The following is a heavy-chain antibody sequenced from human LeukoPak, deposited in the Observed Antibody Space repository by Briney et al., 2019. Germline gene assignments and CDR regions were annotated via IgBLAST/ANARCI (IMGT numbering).Heavy chain of an antibody. Sequence: GGSLRLSCAPSGFTLTSNYISWVRQGPGEGLEWGLAIYSGGSTYYADTVKGRFTISRDNSKNTLYLQMNSLRAEDTAVYYCAREAHYYDSSGYYYEAFDYWGQGTLVTVSS. D-gene: IGHD3-22*01. V-gene: IGHV3-66*01. CDR3: AREAHYYDSSGYYYEAFDY. CDR1: GFTLTSNY. CDR2: IYSGGST. J-gene: IGHJ4*02.